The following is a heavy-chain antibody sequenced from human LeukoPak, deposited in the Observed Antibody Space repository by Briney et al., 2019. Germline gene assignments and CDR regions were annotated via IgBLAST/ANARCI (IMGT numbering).Heavy chain of an antibody. CDR3: ARGGGDYSMDV. Sequence: SETLSLTCTVSGGSLSGYYWSWIRQPPGKGLEWIGEINHSGSTNYNPSLGSRVTISVGTSKNQFSLRLSSVTAADTAVYYCARGGGDYSMDVWERGTTVTVSS. CDR1: GGSLSGYY. J-gene: IGHJ6*03. D-gene: IGHD3-10*01. V-gene: IGHV4-34*01. CDR2: INHSGST.